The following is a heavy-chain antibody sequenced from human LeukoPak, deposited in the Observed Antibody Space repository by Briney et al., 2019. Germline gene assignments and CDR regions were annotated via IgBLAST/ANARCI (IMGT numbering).Heavy chain of an antibody. D-gene: IGHD1-26*01. Sequence: GGSLRLSCAASGFTFSSYSMNWVRQAPGKGLEWVSSISSSSSYIYYADSVKGRFTISRDNAKNSLYLQMNSLRAEDTAVYYCARDRIVGATRDAFDIWGQGTMVTVSS. CDR2: ISSSSSYI. V-gene: IGHV3-21*01. CDR1: GFTFSSYS. J-gene: IGHJ3*02. CDR3: ARDRIVGATRDAFDI.